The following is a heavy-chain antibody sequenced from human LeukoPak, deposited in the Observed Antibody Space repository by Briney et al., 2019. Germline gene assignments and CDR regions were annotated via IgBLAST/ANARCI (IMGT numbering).Heavy chain of an antibody. V-gene: IGHV4-4*07. CDR3: ARDFDS. Sequence: NPSETLSLTCTVSGGPFSSFHWSWIRQPAGKGLEWLGLFYTSGSTNYSPSLKSRLTMSVDASKHQFSLKLSSVTAADTAVYYCARDFDSWGQGTLVTVSS. CDR2: FYTSGST. CDR1: GGPFSSFH. J-gene: IGHJ4*02.